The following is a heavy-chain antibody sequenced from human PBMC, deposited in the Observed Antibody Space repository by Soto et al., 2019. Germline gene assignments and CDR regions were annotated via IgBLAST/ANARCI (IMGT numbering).Heavy chain of an antibody. CDR1: GYSFTSYW. Sequence: GESLKISCKGSGYSFTSYWIGWVRQMPGKGLEWMGIIYPGDSDTRYSPSFQGQVTISADKSISTAYLQWSSLKASDTAMYYFARHYSGYDSLYYYYYMDVWGKGTTVTVSS. D-gene: IGHD5-12*01. CDR3: ARHYSGYDSLYYYYYMDV. J-gene: IGHJ6*03. CDR2: IYPGDSDT. V-gene: IGHV5-51*01.